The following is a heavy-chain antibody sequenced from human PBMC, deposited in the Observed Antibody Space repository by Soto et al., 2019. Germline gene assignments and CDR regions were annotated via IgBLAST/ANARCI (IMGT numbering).Heavy chain of an antibody. Sequence: GGSLRLSCTASEFTFGDYAMSWFRQAPGKGLEWVGFIRTKTYGGTTEYAASVKGRFTISRDDSKSIAYLQMNSLKTEDTAVYYCTREASFYYDSSGYYYDALDIWGQGTMVTVSS. D-gene: IGHD3-22*01. J-gene: IGHJ3*02. V-gene: IGHV3-49*03. CDR2: IRTKTYGGTT. CDR3: TREASFYYDSSGYYYDALDI. CDR1: EFTFGDYA.